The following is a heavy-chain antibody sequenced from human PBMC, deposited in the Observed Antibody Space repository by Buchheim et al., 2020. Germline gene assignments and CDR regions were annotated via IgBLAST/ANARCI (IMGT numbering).Heavy chain of an antibody. CDR1: GGSISSYY. CDR2: INHSGST. J-gene: IGHJ5*02. V-gene: IGHV4-59*12. D-gene: IGHD1-26*01. CDR3: ARRMMGATYNWFDP. Sequence: QVQLQESGPGLVKPSETLSLTCTVSGGSISSYYWSWIRQPPGKGLEWIGEINHSGSTNYNPSLKSRVTISVDTSKNPFSLKLSSVTAADTAVYYCARRMMGATYNWFDPWGQGTL.